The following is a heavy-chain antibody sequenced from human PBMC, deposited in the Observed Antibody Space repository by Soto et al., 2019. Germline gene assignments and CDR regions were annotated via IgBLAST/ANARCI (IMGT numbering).Heavy chain of an antibody. CDR1: GGSISSIDYF. CDR3: ARVMAAMQNWLDP. D-gene: IGHD2-2*01. Sequence: SETLSLTCIVSGGSISSIDYFWSWIRQPPGKGLEWIGFIYHTGTTYYNPSLRSRVTISIDTSKSQFSMRLNSVTAADTAVYYCARVMAAMQNWLDPWGQGTLVTVSS. V-gene: IGHV4-30-4*01. J-gene: IGHJ5*02. CDR2: IYHTGTT.